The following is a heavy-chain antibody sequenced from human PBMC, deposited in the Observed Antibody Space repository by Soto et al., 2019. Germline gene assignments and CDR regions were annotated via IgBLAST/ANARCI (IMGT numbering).Heavy chain of an antibody. J-gene: IGHJ4*02. CDR1: GFTFSSYW. Sequence: EVPLVESGGDLVQPGGSLRLSCAASGFTFSSYWMHWVRQPPGKGLVWVSRMNTDGSSTTYADSVKGRFTISRDNAKNTLYLQMNSLRAEDTAVYYCARDLDYGGNPRGYWGQGTLVTVSS. V-gene: IGHV3-74*01. CDR2: MNTDGSST. CDR3: ARDLDYGGNPRGY. D-gene: IGHD4-17*01.